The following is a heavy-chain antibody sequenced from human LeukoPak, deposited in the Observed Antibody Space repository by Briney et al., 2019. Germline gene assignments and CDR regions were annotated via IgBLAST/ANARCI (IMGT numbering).Heavy chain of an antibody. D-gene: IGHD6-13*01. V-gene: IGHV4-59*01. J-gene: IGHJ4*02. CDR2: IYYSAST. CDR1: GGSISSYY. CDR3: AREGRGAAAGMDY. Sequence: SETXSLTCTVSGGSISSYYWSWLRQPPGKGMEFIFSIYYSASTNYNPSLNSRVTISVDTSKNQFSLNLSSVTAADTAVYYCAREGRGAAAGMDYWGQGTLVTVSS.